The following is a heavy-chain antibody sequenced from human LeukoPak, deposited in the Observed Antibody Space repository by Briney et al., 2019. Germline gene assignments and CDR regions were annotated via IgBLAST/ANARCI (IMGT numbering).Heavy chain of an antibody. CDR1: GYTFTGYY. D-gene: IGHD3-10*01. CDR3: ARVVITMVRGVIFVNNWFDP. V-gene: IGHV1-2*02. Sequence: ASVKVSCKASGYTFTGYYMHWVRQAPGQGLEWMGWINPNSGGTNYAQKFQGRVTMTRDTSISTAYMELSRLRSDDTAVYYCARVVITMVRGVIFVNNWFDPWGQGTLVTVSS. CDR2: INPNSGGT. J-gene: IGHJ5*02.